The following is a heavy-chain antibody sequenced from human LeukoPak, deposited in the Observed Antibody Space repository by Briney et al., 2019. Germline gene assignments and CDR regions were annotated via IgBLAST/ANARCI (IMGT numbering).Heavy chain of an antibody. V-gene: IGHV3-30*03. D-gene: IGHD5-18*01. CDR1: GFTFSKYG. J-gene: IGHJ4*02. CDR3: ARQYISGQWYFDY. CDR2: ISSDGSYK. Sequence: GGSLRLSCAASGFTFSKYGMHWVRQAPGKGLEWVAVISSDGSYKYYADSVKGRFTISRDNSKNTLYLQMNSLIPEDTAVYYCARQYISGQWYFDYWGQGTLVTVSS.